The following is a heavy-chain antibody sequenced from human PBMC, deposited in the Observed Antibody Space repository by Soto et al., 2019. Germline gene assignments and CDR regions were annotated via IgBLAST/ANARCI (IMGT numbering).Heavy chain of an antibody. J-gene: IGHJ4*02. CDR1: GVSVSSGSYY. V-gene: IGHV4-61*01. CDR2: IYSSGST. Sequence: PSETLSLTCPVSGVSVSSGSYYCSWIRQPPGKGLEWIGYIYSSGSTSYNPSLKSRVTISVDTSKNQFSLKLSSVTAADTAVYYCARDGDGYNYWGQGTLVTVSS. D-gene: IGHD5-12*01. CDR3: ARDGDGYNY.